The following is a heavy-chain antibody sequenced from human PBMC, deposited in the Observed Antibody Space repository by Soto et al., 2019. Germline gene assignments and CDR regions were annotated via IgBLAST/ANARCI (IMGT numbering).Heavy chain of an antibody. D-gene: IGHD1-26*01. V-gene: IGHV3-23*01. Sequence: EVQLLESGGGLVQPGGSLRLSCAASGFTFSSYAMSWVRQAPGKGLEWVSAVSGSGDSTNYADSVKGRFAISRDNSKNTLYLQMNSLGAEDTAVYYCAKIVGATQSGFWGQGTLVTVSS. J-gene: IGHJ4*02. CDR1: GFTFSSYA. CDR3: AKIVGATQSGF. CDR2: VSGSGDST.